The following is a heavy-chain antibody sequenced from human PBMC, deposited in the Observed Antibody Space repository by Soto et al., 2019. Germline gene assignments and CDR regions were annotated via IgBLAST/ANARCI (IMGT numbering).Heavy chain of an antibody. CDR2: TRQDGGQS. CDR3: VREGSTGLHFDS. J-gene: IGHJ4*02. D-gene: IGHD6-19*01. V-gene: IGHV3-7*01. CDR1: GFTLSSYW. Sequence: EVQLVESGGGLVQPGGSLRLSCEASGFTLSSYWMSWIRQAPGKGLEWVANTRQDGGQSYLVDSVQGRFAISRDNAKNSVYLQMNSLRAEVTAVYYCVREGSTGLHFDSWGQGPLVTVSS.